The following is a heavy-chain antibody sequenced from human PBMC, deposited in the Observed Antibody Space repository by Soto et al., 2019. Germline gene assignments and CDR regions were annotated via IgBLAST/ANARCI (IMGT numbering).Heavy chain of an antibody. CDR2: ISWNSGSI. CDR3: AKDRGGGSGWYYFDY. Sequence: PGGSVRLSCVASGFTFDDYAMHWVRQAPGKGLEWVSGISWNSGSIGYADSVKGRFTISRDNAKNSLYLQMNSLRAEDTALYYCAKDRGGGSGWYYFDYWGQGTLVTVSS. CDR1: GFTFDDYA. J-gene: IGHJ4*02. D-gene: IGHD6-19*01. V-gene: IGHV3-9*01.